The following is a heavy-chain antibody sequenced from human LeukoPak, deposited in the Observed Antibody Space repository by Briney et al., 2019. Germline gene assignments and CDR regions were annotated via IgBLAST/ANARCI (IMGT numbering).Heavy chain of an antibody. J-gene: IGHJ4*02. CDR2: IYYSGST. Sequence: SETLSLTCTVSGGSISSSSYYWGWIRQPPGKGLEWIGSIYYSGSTYYNPSLKSRVTISVDTSKNQFSLKLSSVTAADTAVYYCARLIVGAKPGFRDYWGQGTLVTVSS. D-gene: IGHD1-26*01. CDR1: GGSISSSSYY. CDR3: ARLIVGAKPGFRDY. V-gene: IGHV4-39*07.